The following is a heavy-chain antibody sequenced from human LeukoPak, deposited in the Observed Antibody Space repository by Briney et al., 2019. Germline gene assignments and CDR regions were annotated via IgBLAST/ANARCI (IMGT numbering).Heavy chain of an antibody. CDR1: GYTFTGYY. V-gene: IGHV1-2*02. J-gene: IGHJ4*02. Sequence: ASVKVSCKASGYTFTGYYMHWVRQAPGQGLEWMGWINPNSGGTNYAQKFQGRVTMTRDTSISTAYMELSRLRSDDTAVYYCARDQDYYDSSLDYWGQGTLVTVSS. CDR3: ARDQDYYDSSLDY. D-gene: IGHD3-22*01. CDR2: INPNSGGT.